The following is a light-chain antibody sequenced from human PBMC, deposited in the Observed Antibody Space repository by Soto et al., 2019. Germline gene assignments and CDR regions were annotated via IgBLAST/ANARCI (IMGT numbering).Light chain of an antibody. CDR2: GAS. CDR1: QSVSSSY. CDR3: QQRSNWPPT. Sequence: PGERVTLSCRASQSVSSSYLTWYQQKPGQAPRLLIYGASNRATGIPARFSGSGSGTDFTLTISSLEPEDFAVYYCQQRSNWPPTFGQGTRLEIK. V-gene: IGKV3-11*01. J-gene: IGKJ5*01.